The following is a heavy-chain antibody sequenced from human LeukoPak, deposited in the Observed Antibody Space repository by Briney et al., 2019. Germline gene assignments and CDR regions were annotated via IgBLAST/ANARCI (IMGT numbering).Heavy chain of an antibody. V-gene: IGHV3-7*04. CDR3: ARNMGDY. Sequence: GGSLRPSCAASGFTFSTHDMWWVRQAPGKGLEWVANIKQDGSEKYYVDSVKGRFTISRDSAKNSLYLQVNSLRAEDTAVYYCARNMGDYWGQGTLVTVSS. J-gene: IGHJ4*02. D-gene: IGHD2/OR15-2a*01. CDR2: IKQDGSEK. CDR1: GFTFSTHD.